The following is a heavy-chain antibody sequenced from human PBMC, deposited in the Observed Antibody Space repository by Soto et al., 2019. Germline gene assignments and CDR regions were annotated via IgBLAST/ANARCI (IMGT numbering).Heavy chain of an antibody. CDR1: GFTFSSYG. J-gene: IGHJ4*02. V-gene: IGHV3-30*18. CDR3: AKEGGLSGGYYISSSYYFDY. Sequence: QVQLVESGGGVVQPGRSLRLSCVASGFTFSSYGMHWVRQAPGKGLEWVAIISYDGSNTYYADSVKGRFTISRDNSKNTRYLQMNSLRAEDTSVYYCAKEGGLSGGYYISSSYYFDYWGQGTLVTVSS. CDR2: ISYDGSNT. D-gene: IGHD1-26*01.